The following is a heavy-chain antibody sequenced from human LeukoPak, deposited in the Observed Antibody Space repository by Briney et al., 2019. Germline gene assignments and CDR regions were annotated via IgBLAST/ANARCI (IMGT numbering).Heavy chain of an antibody. Sequence: GGSLRLSCAASGFTVSSNYMSWVRQAPGKGLEWVALIHSGGSTYYADSVKGRFTISRDNSKNTMYLQMNSLRAEDTAVYYGAIDYGSGSYYTDYWGQGTLVTVSS. V-gene: IGHV3-53*01. CDR3: AIDYGSGSYYTDY. J-gene: IGHJ4*02. D-gene: IGHD3-10*01. CDR2: IHSGGST. CDR1: GFTVSSNY.